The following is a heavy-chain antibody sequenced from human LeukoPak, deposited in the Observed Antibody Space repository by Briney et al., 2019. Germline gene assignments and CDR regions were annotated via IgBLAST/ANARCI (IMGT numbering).Heavy chain of an antibody. Sequence: PSETLSLTCTVSGGSISSSSYYWGWIRQPPGKGLEWIGSIYYSGSTYYNPSLKSRVTISVDTSKNQFSLKLSSVTAADTAVYYCATLLRPQGVYYDSSGYYLYWGQGTLVTVSS. D-gene: IGHD3-22*01. CDR1: GGSISSSSYY. V-gene: IGHV4-39*01. CDR2: IYYSGST. J-gene: IGHJ4*02. CDR3: ATLLRPQGVYYDSSGYYLY.